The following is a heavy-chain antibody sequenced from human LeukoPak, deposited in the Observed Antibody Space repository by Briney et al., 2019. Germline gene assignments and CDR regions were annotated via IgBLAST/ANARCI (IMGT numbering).Heavy chain of an antibody. CDR2: ISWNSGSI. J-gene: IGHJ4*02. V-gene: IGHV3-9*01. D-gene: IGHD3-16*01. Sequence: GGSLRLSCVASGFTFDDYAMYWVRQAPGKGLEWVSGISWNSGSIGYADSVKGRFTISRDNAKNSLYLQMNSLGPEDTALYYCVKGTQMIWPVTYFDYWGQGTLVTVSS. CDR1: GFTFDDYA. CDR3: VKGTQMIWPVTYFDY.